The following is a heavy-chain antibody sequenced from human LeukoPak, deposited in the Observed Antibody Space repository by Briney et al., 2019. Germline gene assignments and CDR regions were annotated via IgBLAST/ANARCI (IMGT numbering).Heavy chain of an antibody. J-gene: IGHJ4*02. D-gene: IGHD6-13*01. CDR2: IYTSGST. CDR1: GGSISSGSYY. V-gene: IGHV4-61*02. CDR3: ARTVAIAAAGFDY. Sequence: SETLSLTCTVSGGSISSGSYYWSWIRQPAGKGLEWIGRIYTSGSTSYNPSLKSRVTISVDTSKSQFSLKLSSVTAADTAVYYCARTVAIAAAGFDYWGQGTLVTVSS.